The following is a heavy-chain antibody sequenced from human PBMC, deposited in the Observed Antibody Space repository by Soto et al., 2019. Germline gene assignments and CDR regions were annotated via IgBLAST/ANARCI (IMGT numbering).Heavy chain of an antibody. J-gene: IGHJ4*02. CDR2: ISATGGST. D-gene: IGHD2-15*01. CDR1: GFTFGIYA. CDR3: AKDLSSYYYFDF. V-gene: IGHV3-23*01. Sequence: EVQLLESGGDLVQPRGSLRLSCAASGFTFGIYAMTWVRQAPGKGLEWVSTISATGGSTFYADSVKGRFTISRDNSKNTLYLQMNSLRAEDTAIYYCAKDLSSYYYFDFWGQGTLVTVSS.